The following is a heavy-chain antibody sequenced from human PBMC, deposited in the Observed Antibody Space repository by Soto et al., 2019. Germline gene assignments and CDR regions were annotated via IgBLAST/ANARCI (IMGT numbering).Heavy chain of an antibody. J-gene: IGHJ4*02. Sequence: ASVKVSCKASGYTFTSYAMHWVRQAPGQRLEWMGWINAGNGNTKYSQKFQGRVTITRDTSASTAYMELSSLRSEDTAVYYCANSATVPAAIAYWGQGTLVPVSS. CDR3: ANSATVPAAIAY. CDR1: GYTFTSYA. D-gene: IGHD2-2*02. V-gene: IGHV1-3*01. CDR2: INAGNGNT.